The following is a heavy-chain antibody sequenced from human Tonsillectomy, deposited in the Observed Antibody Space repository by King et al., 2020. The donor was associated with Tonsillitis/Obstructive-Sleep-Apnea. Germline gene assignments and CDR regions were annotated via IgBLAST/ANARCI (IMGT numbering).Heavy chain of an antibody. V-gene: IGHV1-18*01. CDR2: ISAYNGNT. CDR3: ARTRGYSDYEMGSWFDP. CDR1: GYTFTRYG. D-gene: IGHD5-12*01. J-gene: IGHJ5*02. Sequence: QLVQSGAEVKKPGASVKVSCKASGYTFTRYGVTWVRQAPGQGLERMGWISAYNGNTNYAQRFQGRVTMTTDTSTSTAYMELGSLRSDDTAVYYCARTRGYSDYEMGSWFDPWGQGTLVTVSS.